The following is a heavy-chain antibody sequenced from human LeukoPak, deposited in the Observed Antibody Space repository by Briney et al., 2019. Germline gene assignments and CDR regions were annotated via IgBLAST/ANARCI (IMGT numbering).Heavy chain of an antibody. CDR1: GFIFKNFW. Sequence: PGGSRSLSCAASGFIFKNFWMTWVRQAPGKGLEWVANIKRDGSDRYYVDSVKGRFTISRDNAKNSLFLQMNSLRAEDTAVYYCARDQGGSYSGGDYDAFDIWGQGTMVTVSS. CDR2: IKRDGSDR. D-gene: IGHD6-19*01. CDR3: ARDQGGSYSGGDYDAFDI. V-gene: IGHV3-7*01. J-gene: IGHJ3*02.